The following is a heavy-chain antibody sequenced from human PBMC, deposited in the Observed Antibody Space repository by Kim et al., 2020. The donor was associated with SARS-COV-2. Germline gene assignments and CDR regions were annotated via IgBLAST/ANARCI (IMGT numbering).Heavy chain of an antibody. D-gene: IGHD3-22*01. CDR2: YH. V-gene: IGHV3-21*01. J-gene: IGHJ4*02. Sequence: YHYYADSVKGRFTISRDNAKNSLYLQMNSLRAEDTAVYYCARELDDSSGLGGQGTLVTVSS. CDR3: ARELDDSSGL.